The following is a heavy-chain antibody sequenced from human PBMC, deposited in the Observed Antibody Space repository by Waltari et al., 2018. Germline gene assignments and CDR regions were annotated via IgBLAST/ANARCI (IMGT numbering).Heavy chain of an antibody. D-gene: IGHD5-12*01. CDR3: ARDHMYSGYDRMSTDAFDI. CDR1: GGTFSSYA. J-gene: IGHJ3*02. V-gene: IGHV1-69*13. Sequence: QVQLVQSGAEVKKPGSSVKVSCKASGGTFSSYAISWVRQAPGQGLEWMGGISPIFGTANYAQKCQGRVTITADESTSTAYMELSSLRSEDTAVYYCARDHMYSGYDRMSTDAFDIWGQGTMVTVSS. CDR2: ISPIFGTA.